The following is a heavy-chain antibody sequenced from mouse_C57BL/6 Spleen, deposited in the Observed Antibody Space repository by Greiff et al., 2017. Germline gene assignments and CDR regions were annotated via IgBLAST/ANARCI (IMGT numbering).Heavy chain of an antibody. D-gene: IGHD1-1*01. J-gene: IGHJ2*01. Sequence: VQLKESGAELVRPGASVKLSCTASGFNIKDDYMHWVKQRPEQGLEWIGWIDPENGDTEYASKFQGKATITADTSSNTAYLQLSSLTSEDTAVYYCTKRTTVVAYYFDYWGQGTTLTVSS. CDR2: IDPENGDT. V-gene: IGHV14-4*01. CDR1: GFNIKDDY. CDR3: TKRTTVVAYYFDY.